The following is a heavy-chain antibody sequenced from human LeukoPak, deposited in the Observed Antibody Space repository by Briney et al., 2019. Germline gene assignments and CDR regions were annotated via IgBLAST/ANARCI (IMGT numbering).Heavy chain of an antibody. Sequence: PSETLSLTCTVSGGSISSYYWSWIRQPAGKGLEWIGRIYTSGSTNYNPSLKSRVTISVDTSKNQFSLKPNSVTAADTAVYYCARAGGSYSKYHFDYWGQGSLVTVSS. V-gene: IGHV4-4*07. CDR3: ARAGGSYSKYHFDY. CDR1: GGSISSYY. J-gene: IGHJ4*02. D-gene: IGHD2-2*02. CDR2: IYTSGST.